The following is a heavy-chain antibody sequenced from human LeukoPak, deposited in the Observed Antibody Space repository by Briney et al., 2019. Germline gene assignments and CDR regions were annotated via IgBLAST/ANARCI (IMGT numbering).Heavy chain of an antibody. CDR2: IKQDGSEK. CDR3: ARDLVDSPSETGGSYDDEY. V-gene: IGHV3-7*01. Sequence: GGSLRLSCAASGFTFSSYWMSWVRQAPGKGLEWVANIKQDGSEKYYVDSVKGRFTISRDNANNSVFLEMNSLRADDTAVYYCARDLVDSPSETGGSYDDEYWGQGTLVTVSS. D-gene: IGHD2-8*02. J-gene: IGHJ4*02. CDR1: GFTFSSYW.